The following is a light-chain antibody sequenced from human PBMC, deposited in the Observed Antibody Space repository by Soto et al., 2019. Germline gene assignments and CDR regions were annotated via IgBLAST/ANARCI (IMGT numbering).Light chain of an antibody. V-gene: IGLV2-14*01. CDR3: RSYTSTSIV. CDR2: DVS. Sequence: QSVLTQPASVSGSPGQSITISCTGTSSDVGGYNYVSWYQRHPGKAPKLMIYDVSNRPSGVSNRFSGSKSGNTASLTISGLQAEDEADYHCRSYTSTSIVFGTGTKVTVL. J-gene: IGLJ1*01. CDR1: SSDVGGYNY.